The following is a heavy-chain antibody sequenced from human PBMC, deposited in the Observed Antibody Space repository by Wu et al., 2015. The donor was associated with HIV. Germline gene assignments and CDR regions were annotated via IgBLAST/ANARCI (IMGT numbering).Heavy chain of an antibody. V-gene: IGHV1-69*12. CDR2: IIPLFETS. Sequence: QVQLVQFGAEVKKPGSSVKVTCKASGDGFTSYAISWVRQAPGQGLEWVGGIIPLFETSHSSQKFRDRVTIIADESTSTGYMELNSLTYDDTAVYYCARVAGSSWYREFDMWGQGTMVTVSS. J-gene: IGHJ3*02. D-gene: IGHD6-13*01. CDR1: GDGFTSYA. CDR3: ARVAGSSWYREFDM.